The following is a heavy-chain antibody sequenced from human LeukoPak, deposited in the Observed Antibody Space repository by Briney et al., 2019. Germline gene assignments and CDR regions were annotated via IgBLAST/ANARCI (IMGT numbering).Heavy chain of an antibody. V-gene: IGHV3-74*01. CDR1: GFTFTTYW. D-gene: IGHD5-18*01. Sequence: GGSLRLSCAASGFTFTTYWMHWVRQAPGKGLVWVSHINSDGSITSYADSVKGRFTISRDNAKNALYLQMNSLRAEDTAVYYCARDAVDTANAVWGQGTTVTVSS. CDR3: ARDAVDTANAV. J-gene: IGHJ6*02. CDR2: INSDGSIT.